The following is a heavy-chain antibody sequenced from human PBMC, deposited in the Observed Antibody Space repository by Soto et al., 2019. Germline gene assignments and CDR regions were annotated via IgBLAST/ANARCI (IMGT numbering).Heavy chain of an antibody. Sequence: SETLSLTCTVSGGSISSGGYYWSWIRQHPGKGLEWIGYIYYSGSTYYNPSLKSRVTILVDTSKNQFSLKLSSVTAADTAVYYCARASIAAAGTSICDYWGQGTLVTVSS. J-gene: IGHJ4*02. D-gene: IGHD6-13*01. CDR3: ARASIAAAGTSICDY. CDR2: IYYSGST. CDR1: GGSISSGGYY. V-gene: IGHV4-31*03.